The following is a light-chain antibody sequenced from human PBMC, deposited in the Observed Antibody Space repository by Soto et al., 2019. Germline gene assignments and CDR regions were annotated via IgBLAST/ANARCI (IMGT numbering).Light chain of an antibody. J-gene: IGLJ2*01. V-gene: IGLV2-23*01. CDR3: SSSAGSSTSVV. Sequence: QSALTQPASVSGSPGQSITISCTGTSSDVGSYNLVSWYQQHPGKAPKLMIYEGSKRPSGVSNRFSGSKSGNTASLTISGLEAEDEADYYCSSSAGSSTSVVFGGGTKLTVL. CDR2: EGS. CDR1: SSDVGSYNL.